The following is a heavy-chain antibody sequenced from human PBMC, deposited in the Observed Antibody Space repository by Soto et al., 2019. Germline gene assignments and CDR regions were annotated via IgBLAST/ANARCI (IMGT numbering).Heavy chain of an antibody. J-gene: IGHJ6*02. CDR2: ISGSGGST. Sequence: PGGSLRLSCAASEFTFSSYAMSWVRQAPGKGLEWVLAISGSGGSTYYADSVKGRFTISRDNSKNTLYLQMNSLRAEDTAVYYCAKADYYDFWSGYYPGYYYYGMDVWGQGTTVTVSS. D-gene: IGHD3-3*01. CDR3: AKADYYDFWSGYYPGYYYYGMDV. V-gene: IGHV3-23*01. CDR1: EFTFSSYA.